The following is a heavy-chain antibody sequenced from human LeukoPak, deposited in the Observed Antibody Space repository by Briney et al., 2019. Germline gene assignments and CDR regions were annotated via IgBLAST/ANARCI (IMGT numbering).Heavy chain of an antibody. CDR3: ARHSPRFLEYLDY. D-gene: IGHD3-3*01. Sequence: SETLSLTCTVSGGSISSDYWSWIRQSPGKGLEWIGYCHYSGSTNSNPSLNGRVTFSVDRPRNQFSLKLTSVTAADTAVYYCARHSPRFLEYLDYWGQGTLVAVSS. V-gene: IGHV4-59*08. CDR1: GGSISSDY. CDR2: CHYSGST. J-gene: IGHJ4*02.